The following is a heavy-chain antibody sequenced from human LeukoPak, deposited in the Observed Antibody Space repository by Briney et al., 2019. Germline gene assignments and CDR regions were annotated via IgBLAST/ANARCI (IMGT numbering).Heavy chain of an antibody. J-gene: IGHJ4*02. CDR3: ARSQSTVVTTHLDY. D-gene: IGHD4-23*01. V-gene: IGHV1-2*02. CDR2: INPNSGGT. CDR1: GYTFTTYY. Sequence: ASVKVSCKASGYTFTTYYVHWVRQAPGQGLEWMGWINPNSGGTNYAQKFQGRVTMTRDTSISTAYMELSRLRADDTAVYYCARSQSTVVTTHLDYWGQGTLVTVSS.